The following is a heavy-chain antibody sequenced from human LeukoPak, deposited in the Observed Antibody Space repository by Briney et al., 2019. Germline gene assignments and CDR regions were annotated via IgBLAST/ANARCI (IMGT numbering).Heavy chain of an antibody. CDR2: ISGSGGST. D-gene: IGHD2-8*01. V-gene: IGHV3-23*01. CDR3: ASMNGHAFGI. Sequence: GGSLRLSCAASGFTFSSYAMSWVRQAPGKGLEWVSAISGSGGSTYYADSVKGRFIITRDNAKNMLYLQMNSLRAEDTAVYYCASMNGHAFGIWGQGTRVTVSS. CDR1: GFTFSSYA. J-gene: IGHJ3*02.